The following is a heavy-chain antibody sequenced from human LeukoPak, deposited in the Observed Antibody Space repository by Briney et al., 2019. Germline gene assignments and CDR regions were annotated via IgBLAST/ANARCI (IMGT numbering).Heavy chain of an antibody. CDR1: GGSMTNYY. Sequence: SETLSLTCTVSGGSMTNYYWHWIRQPARKGLECICHIYVNGNTDFNPSLNSRLTISLDKSQNQFSLKLNSVTAADTAVYYCARGGSSSWYPLMKWGQGILVTVSS. CDR3: ARGGSSSWYPLMK. D-gene: IGHD2-2*01. V-gene: IGHV4-4*07. J-gene: IGHJ4*02. CDR2: IYVNGNT.